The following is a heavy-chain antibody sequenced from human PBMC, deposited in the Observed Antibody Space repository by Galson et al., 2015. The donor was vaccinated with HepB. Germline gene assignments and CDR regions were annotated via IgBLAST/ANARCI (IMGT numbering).Heavy chain of an antibody. CDR2: ISSSSTI. J-gene: IGHJ2*01. CDR3: ARPNVRYSGYDLGNWYFDL. Sequence: SLRLSCAASGFTFSSYSMNWVRQAPGKGLEWVSYISSSSTIYYADSVKGRFTISRDNAKNSLYLQMNSLRDEDTAVYYCARPNVRYSGYDLGNWYFDLWGRGTLVTVSS. D-gene: IGHD5-12*01. CDR1: GFTFSSYS. V-gene: IGHV3-48*02.